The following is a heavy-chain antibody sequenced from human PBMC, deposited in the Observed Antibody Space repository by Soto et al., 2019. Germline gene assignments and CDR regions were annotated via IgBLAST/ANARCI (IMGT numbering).Heavy chain of an antibody. V-gene: IGHV3-30-3*01. CDR3: ARAVLVPAAIVYYYGMDV. D-gene: IGHD2-2*01. J-gene: IGHJ6*02. CDR2: ISYDGSNK. CDR1: GFTFSSYA. Sequence: QVQLVESGGGVVQPGRSLRLSCAASGFTFSSYAMHWVRQAPGKGLEWVAVISYDGSNKYNADAVKGRFTISRDNSKNTLYLQMNSLRAEDTAVYYCARAVLVPAAIVYYYGMDVWGQGTTVTVSS.